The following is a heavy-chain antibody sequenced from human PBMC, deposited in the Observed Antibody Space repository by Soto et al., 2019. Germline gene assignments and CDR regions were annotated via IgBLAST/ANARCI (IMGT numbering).Heavy chain of an antibody. D-gene: IGHD3-9*01. J-gene: IGHJ5*02. CDR2: IHHSGDT. CDR1: GGSIINYY. V-gene: IGHV4-59*01. Sequence: PSETLSLTCTVSGGSIINYYWSWIRQPPGMGLEWIGYIHHSGDTNSDPSLKSRVTISIDTSKNQLSLRLSSVTAADTAVYYCARDRSSSYDILTGYYPWGQGTLVTVSS. CDR3: ARDRSSSYDILTGYYP.